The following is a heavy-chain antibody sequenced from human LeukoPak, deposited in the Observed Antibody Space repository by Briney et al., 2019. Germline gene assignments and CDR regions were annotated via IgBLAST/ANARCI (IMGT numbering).Heavy chain of an antibody. CDR3: ARMIGSGYIDYYYYYYGMDV. Sequence: SETLSLTCTVSGGSISSSSYYWGWIRQPPGKGLEWIGSIYYSGSTYYNPSLKSRVTISVDTSKNQFSLKLSSVTAADTAVYYCARMIGSGYIDYYYYYYGMDVWGQGTTVTVSS. CDR2: IYYSGST. D-gene: IGHD3-3*01. J-gene: IGHJ6*02. V-gene: IGHV4-39*01. CDR1: GGSISSSSYY.